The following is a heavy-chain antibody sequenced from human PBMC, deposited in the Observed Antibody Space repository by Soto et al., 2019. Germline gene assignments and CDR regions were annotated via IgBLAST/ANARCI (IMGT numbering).Heavy chain of an antibody. CDR1: EFTFEKYY. Sequence: EVQLVESGGGLGQPGGSLRLSCAASEFTFEKYYMTWVRQAPGKGPEWVANIKPDRSEQYYVDSLKGRFTISRDNANNALHLQMTSLRAEDTAVYFCARGNWNYYYGFDVWGQGTTVTVSS. CDR3: ARGNWNYYYGFDV. J-gene: IGHJ6*02. D-gene: IGHD1-20*01. CDR2: IKPDRSEQ. V-gene: IGHV3-7*01.